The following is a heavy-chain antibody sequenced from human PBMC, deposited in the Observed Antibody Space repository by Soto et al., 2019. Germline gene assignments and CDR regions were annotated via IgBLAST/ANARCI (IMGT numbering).Heavy chain of an antibody. D-gene: IGHD5-18*01. CDR3: ARGRGGYYYFDY. Sequence: KTSETLSLTCTVSGGSISNYYWIWIRQPPGKGLEWIGYIYYTGSTDYNPSLKSRITISADTSKNQFSLHLSSVTAADTAVYYCARGRGGYYYFDYWGQGTLVTVSS. CDR2: IYYTGST. J-gene: IGHJ4*02. V-gene: IGHV4-59*01. CDR1: GGSISNYY.